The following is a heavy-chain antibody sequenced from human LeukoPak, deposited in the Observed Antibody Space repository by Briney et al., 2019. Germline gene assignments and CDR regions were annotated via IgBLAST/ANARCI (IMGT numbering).Heavy chain of an antibody. CDR1: GYTFTGYY. D-gene: IGHD3-22*01. Sequence: ASVTVSCKASGYTFTGYYMHWARQAPGQGLEWMGWINPNSGGTNYAQKFQGRVTMTRDTSISTAYMELSRLRSDDTAVYYCVRVIVSWSIYYGMDVWGQGTTVTVSS. CDR2: INPNSGGT. J-gene: IGHJ6*02. CDR3: VRVIVSWSIYYGMDV. V-gene: IGHV1-2*02.